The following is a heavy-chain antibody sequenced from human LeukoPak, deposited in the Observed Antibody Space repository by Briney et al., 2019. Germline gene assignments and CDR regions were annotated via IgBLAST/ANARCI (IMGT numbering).Heavy chain of an antibody. CDR3: ARDLPLHSSGWYYFDY. D-gene: IGHD6-19*01. V-gene: IGHV3-66*01. J-gene: IGHJ4*02. CDR1: GFTVSSNY. CDR2: IYSGGST. Sequence: GGSLRLSCAASGFTVSSNYMSWVRQVPGEGLEWVSVIYSGGSTYYADSVKGRFTISRDNSKNTLYLQMNSLRAEDTAVYYCARDLPLHSSGWYYFDYWGQGTLVTVSS.